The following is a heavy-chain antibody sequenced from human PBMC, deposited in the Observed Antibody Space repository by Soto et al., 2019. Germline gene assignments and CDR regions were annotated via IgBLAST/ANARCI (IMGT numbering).Heavy chain of an antibody. V-gene: IGHV3-15*01. Sequence: EVQLVESGGGLVKPGGSLRLSCAASGFTFSNAWMSWVRQAPGKGLEWVGRIKSKTDGGTTDYAAPVKGRFTISRDDLKTTLYLQLNSLKTEDTAVYYCTTGSGITGTYYDYYYMDVWGKGTTVTVSS. J-gene: IGHJ6*03. CDR2: IKSKTDGGTT. CDR3: TTGSGITGTYYDYYYMDV. CDR1: GFTFSNAW. D-gene: IGHD1-20*01.